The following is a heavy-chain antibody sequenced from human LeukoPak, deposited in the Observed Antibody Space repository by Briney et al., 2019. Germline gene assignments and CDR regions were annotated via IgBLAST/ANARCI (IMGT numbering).Heavy chain of an antibody. D-gene: IGHD3-10*01. CDR2: ISGSGGVT. J-gene: IGHJ3*02. V-gene: IGHV3-23*01. CDR1: GLTFSSYV. CDR3: AKPWSGSGWGHAFDI. Sequence: GGSLRLSCAASGLTFSSYVMNRVRQAPGKGLEWVSAISGSGGVTNYADSVKGRFTISRDNSKNTLSLQMNSLRAEDTAVYYCAKPWSGSGWGHAFDIWGQGTMVTVSS.